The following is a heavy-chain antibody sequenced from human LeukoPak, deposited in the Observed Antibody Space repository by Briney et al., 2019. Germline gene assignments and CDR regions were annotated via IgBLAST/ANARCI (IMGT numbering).Heavy chain of an antibody. V-gene: IGHV4-30-2*03. CDR3: ARQRLHCSGGSCQRIWFDP. Sequence: PSETLSLTCAVSSGSISSGGYSWSWIRQPPGKGLEWIGYIYHSGSTYYNPSLKSRVTISVDTSKNQFSLKLSSVTAADTAVYYCARQRLHCSGGSCQRIWFDPWGQGTLVTVSS. CDR2: IYHSGST. CDR1: SGSISSGGYS. D-gene: IGHD2-15*01. J-gene: IGHJ5*02.